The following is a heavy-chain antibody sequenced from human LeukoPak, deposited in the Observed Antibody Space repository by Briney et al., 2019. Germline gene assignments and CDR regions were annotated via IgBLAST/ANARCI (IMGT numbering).Heavy chain of an antibody. Sequence: GSLRLSCAASGFTFSTYAMHWFRQTPGKGLEYVSAISTNGGGTYYANSVKGRFTISRDNSKNTLYLQMGSLRAEDMAVYYCARYCSGVSCYSGYDYWGQGTLVTVSS. J-gene: IGHJ4*02. D-gene: IGHD2-15*01. CDR3: ARYCSGVSCYSGYDY. V-gene: IGHV3-64*01. CDR1: GFTFSTYA. CDR2: ISTNGGGT.